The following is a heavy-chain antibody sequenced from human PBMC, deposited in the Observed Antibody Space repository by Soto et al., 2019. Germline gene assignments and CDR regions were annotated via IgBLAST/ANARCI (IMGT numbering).Heavy chain of an antibody. CDR1: GFTFSNYY. CDR2: ISTSGTST. J-gene: IGHJ4*02. Sequence: QVQLVESGGGLVKPGGSLRLSCAVSGFTFSNYYMAWIRQAPGKGLEWVSYISTSGTSTFYADSVKDRFTISRDNAENSLFLQMDSLRVEDTDVYFCARDGVLFRAGFDSWGQGTLVTVAS. V-gene: IGHV3-11*01. CDR3: ARDGVLFRAGFDS. D-gene: IGHD3-16*01.